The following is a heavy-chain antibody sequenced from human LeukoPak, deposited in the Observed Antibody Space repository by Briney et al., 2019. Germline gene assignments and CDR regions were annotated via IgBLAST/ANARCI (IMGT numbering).Heavy chain of an antibody. V-gene: IGHV3-30*02. J-gene: IGHJ4*02. Sequence: GGSLRLSCKASGFTFSSYGMHWVRQAPGKGLQWVAFTRYDGSNKDYADFVNGRFTISRDNSEDMLYLEMNSLSPEDTAVYYCVNDDGTYYFDSWGGDNLVNVST. CDR1: GFTFSSYG. CDR2: TRYDGSNK. D-gene: IGHD2-21*01. CDR3: VNDDGTYYFDS.